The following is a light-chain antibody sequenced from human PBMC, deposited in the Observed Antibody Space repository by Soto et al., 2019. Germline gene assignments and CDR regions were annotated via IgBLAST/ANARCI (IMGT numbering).Light chain of an antibody. Sequence: DIQMTQSPSTLSGSVGDRVTITCRASQTISSWLAWYQQKPGKAPKLLIYKASTLKSGVPSRFSGSGSGTEFTLTIRSMQPDDFANYSCQHYNSYSEAFGQGTKVDIK. V-gene: IGKV1-5*03. CDR2: KAS. J-gene: IGKJ1*01. CDR1: QTISSW. CDR3: QHYNSYSEA.